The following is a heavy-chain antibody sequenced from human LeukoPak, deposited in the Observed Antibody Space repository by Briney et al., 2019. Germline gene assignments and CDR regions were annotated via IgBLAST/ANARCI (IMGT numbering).Heavy chain of an antibody. Sequence: GGSLRLSCAASGFTFSSYAMHWVRQAPGKGLEWVAVISYDGSNKYYADSVKGRFTISRDNSKNTLYLQMNSLRAEDTAVYYWARVPSSSGWDILYYLGQGTLVTVSS. CDR1: GFTFSSYA. CDR3: ARVPSSSGWDILYY. D-gene: IGHD6-19*01. CDR2: ISYDGSNK. J-gene: IGHJ4*02. V-gene: IGHV3-30-3*01.